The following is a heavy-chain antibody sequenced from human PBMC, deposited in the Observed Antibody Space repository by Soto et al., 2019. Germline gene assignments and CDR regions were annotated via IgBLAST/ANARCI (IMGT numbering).Heavy chain of an antibody. Sequence: SETLSLTCTVSGGSISSYYWSWTRQPPGKGLEWIGYIYYSGSTNYNPSLKSRVTISVDTSKNQFSLKLSSVTAADTAVYYCARTSLLYDFWSGYYRDYYYYYMDVWGKGTTVTVSS. CDR3: ARTSLLYDFWSGYYRDYYYYYMDV. J-gene: IGHJ6*03. CDR1: GGSISSYY. D-gene: IGHD3-3*01. V-gene: IGHV4-59*08. CDR2: IYYSGST.